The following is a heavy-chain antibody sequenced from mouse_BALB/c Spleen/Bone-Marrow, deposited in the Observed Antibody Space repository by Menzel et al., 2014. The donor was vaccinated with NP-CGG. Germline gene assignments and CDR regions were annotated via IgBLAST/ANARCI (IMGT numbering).Heavy chain of an antibody. CDR1: GYAFTNYL. Sequence: QVQLQQSGAELVRPGTSVKVSCKASGYAFTNYLIEWVKQRPGQGLEWIGVINPGSGGTNYNEKFKDKATLTADESSSXAYMQLSSLTSDDSAVYFCSRQTATFFDYWGQGTTLTVSS. CDR3: SRQTATFFDY. D-gene: IGHD1-2*01. CDR2: INPGSGGT. J-gene: IGHJ2*01. V-gene: IGHV1-54*03.